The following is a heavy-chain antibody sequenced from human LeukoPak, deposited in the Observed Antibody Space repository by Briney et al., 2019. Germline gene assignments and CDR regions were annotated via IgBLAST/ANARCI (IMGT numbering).Heavy chain of an antibody. CDR2: ISPSSSSI. CDR1: EFTFSVYT. CDR3: ARETYNDFWSGLNWFDP. J-gene: IGHJ5*02. V-gene: IGHV3-21*01. Sequence: KPGGSLRLSCTASEFTFSVYTMNWVRKAPGKGLEWVSSISPSSSSIYYADSVRGRFTVSRDNAKKSLSLQMNSLRVEDTAIYYCARETYNDFWSGLNWFDPWGQGTLATVSS. D-gene: IGHD3-3*01.